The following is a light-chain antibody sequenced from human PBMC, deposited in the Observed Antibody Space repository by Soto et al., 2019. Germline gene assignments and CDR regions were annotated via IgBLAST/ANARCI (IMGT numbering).Light chain of an antibody. Sequence: EIVMTQSPDTLSESPGERATLSCRASQSVSSSYLAWYQQKPGQAPRLLIYGASSRAPGIPTRFRGSGSGTDFTLTISSLEPEDFAVYYCQLRSSWPRTFGQGTKV. V-gene: IGKV3D-20*02. CDR2: GAS. CDR1: QSVSSSY. CDR3: QLRSSWPRT. J-gene: IGKJ1*01.